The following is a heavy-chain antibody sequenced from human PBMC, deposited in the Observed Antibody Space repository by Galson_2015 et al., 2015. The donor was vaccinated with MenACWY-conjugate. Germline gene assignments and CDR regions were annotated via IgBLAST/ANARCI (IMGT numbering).Heavy chain of an antibody. V-gene: IGHV3-7*03. J-gene: IGHJ3*01. CDR3: ARDLTPYSSVWLDAFDF. D-gene: IGHD6-19*01. Sequence: SLRLACAASGFTFNTYWMDWVRQAPGKGLEWVANIKGDGSVTHYVESVEGRFTISRDNAEHYLHLQMNNLRAEDTATYYCARDLTPYSSVWLDAFDFWGQGTMVFVSS. CDR1: GFTFNTYW. CDR2: IKGDGSVT.